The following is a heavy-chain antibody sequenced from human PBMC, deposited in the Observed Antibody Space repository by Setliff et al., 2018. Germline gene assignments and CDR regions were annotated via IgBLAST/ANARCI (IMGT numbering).Heavy chain of an antibody. Sequence: ASVKVSCKASGYIFKSYGISWVRQAPGQGLEWMGWINNYNFNTQYAQKFQGRVTVTTDTSTTTAYMELRSLRADDTAVYYCARINFYVSSGYYYAPELWGQGTTVTVSS. CDR2: INNYNFNT. D-gene: IGHD3-22*01. CDR1: GYIFKSYG. J-gene: IGHJ4*02. V-gene: IGHV1-18*01. CDR3: ARINFYVSSGYYYAPEL.